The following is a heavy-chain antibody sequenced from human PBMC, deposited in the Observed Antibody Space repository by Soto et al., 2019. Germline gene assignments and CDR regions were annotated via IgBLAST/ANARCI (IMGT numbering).Heavy chain of an antibody. Sequence: EVQVLESGGGLVQPRGSLRLSCEGSGFTVSSHAMTWIRQAPGKGPEWVSTVTADGGTYYADSVKGRFAMSRDTSENTLYLQMNSLGAEDTAAYYCAPHVSCSGGSCQYDAFAIRGQATMVTVSS. CDR2: VTADGGT. V-gene: IGHV3-23*01. J-gene: IGHJ3*02. D-gene: IGHD2-15*01. CDR1: GFTVSSHA. CDR3: APHVSCSGGSCQYDAFAI.